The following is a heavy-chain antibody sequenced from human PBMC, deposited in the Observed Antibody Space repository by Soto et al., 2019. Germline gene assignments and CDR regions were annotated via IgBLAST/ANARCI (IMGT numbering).Heavy chain of an antibody. Sequence: QVHLVQSGAEVKKPGASVKVSCKASGNTFSSYGINWVRQAPGQGLEWMGWISVYNGDTNHAQKFQDRVTMTTDKSTSTAYMELRSLRSDDTALYYCTVGVRFHGPDSFDVWGQGTLVTVSS. V-gene: IGHV1-18*01. CDR2: ISVYNGDT. CDR3: TVGVRFHGPDSFDV. D-gene: IGHD3-3*01. CDR1: GNTFSSYG. J-gene: IGHJ3*01.